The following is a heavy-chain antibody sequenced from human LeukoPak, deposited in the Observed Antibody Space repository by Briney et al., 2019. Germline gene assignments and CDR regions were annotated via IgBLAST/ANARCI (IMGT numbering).Heavy chain of an antibody. Sequence: GGSLTLSCAASVFTFSSYGMHGVRQAPGKGLAGVGVICSDGSNKYYAESVKGRFTISRDNSKNTLYLQINRLRAEDTAVYYCAKGYGFDSSGSEHYFENWGQGILVTVSS. CDR3: AKGYGFDSSGSEHYFEN. D-gene: IGHD3-22*01. J-gene: IGHJ4*02. CDR1: VFTFSSYG. CDR2: ICSDGSNK. V-gene: IGHV3-30*02.